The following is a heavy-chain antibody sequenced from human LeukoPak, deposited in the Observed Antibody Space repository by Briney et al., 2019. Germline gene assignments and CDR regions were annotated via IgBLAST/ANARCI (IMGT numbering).Heavy chain of an antibody. CDR3: ARVLIAAKSGGWFDP. Sequence: SETLSLTCTVSGGSISSYYWSWIRQPPGKGLEWIGSIYHSGSTYYNPSLKSRVTISVDTSKNQFSLKLSSVTAADTAVYYCARVLIAAKSGGWFDPWGQGTLVTVSS. J-gene: IGHJ5*02. CDR2: IYHSGST. D-gene: IGHD6-13*01. CDR1: GGSISSYY. V-gene: IGHV4-59*08.